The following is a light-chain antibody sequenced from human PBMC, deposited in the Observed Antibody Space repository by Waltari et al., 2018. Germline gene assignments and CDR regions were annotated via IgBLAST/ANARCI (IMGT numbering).Light chain of an antibody. V-gene: IGKV4-1*01. CDR2: RAS. Sequence: DIVMTQSPDSLAVSLGERATINCKSSQSVLYSSNNLHYLAWYHQKPGQPPKLLIYRASTRESGVPDRFSGSGSGTDFTLTISSLQAEDVAVYYCQQFYSTPYTFGQGTKLEIK. J-gene: IGKJ2*01. CDR1: QSVLYSSNNLHY. CDR3: QQFYSTPYT.